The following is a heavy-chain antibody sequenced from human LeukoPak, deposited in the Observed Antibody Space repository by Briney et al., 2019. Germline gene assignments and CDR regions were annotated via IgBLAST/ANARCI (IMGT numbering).Heavy chain of an antibody. J-gene: IGHJ5*02. Sequence: SETLSLTCAVYGGSFSGYYWSWIRQPPGKGPEWIGSIYYSGSTYYNPSLKSRVTVSVDTSKNQFSLKLSSVTAADTAVYYCARLRRNIANHWGQGTLVTVSS. CDR3: ARLRRNIANH. CDR2: IYYSGST. V-gene: IGHV4-34*01. CDR1: GGSFSGYY. D-gene: IGHD2/OR15-2a*01.